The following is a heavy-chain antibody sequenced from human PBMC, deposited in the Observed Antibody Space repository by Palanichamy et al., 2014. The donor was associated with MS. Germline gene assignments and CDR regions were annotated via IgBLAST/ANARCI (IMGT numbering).Heavy chain of an antibody. D-gene: IGHD4-17*01. J-gene: IGHJ6*02. Sequence: QLQLQESGPGLVKPSETLSLTCTVSGGSISSTNNYWGWIRQPPGKGLEWIGSIFYSGSTYYSPSLKSRLTISVDTSKNHFSLKLSSVTAADTAVYYCARDRGFGDYVFDYYYGMDVWGQGTTVTVSS. CDR3: ARDRGFGDYVFDYYYGMDV. CDR2: IFYSGST. V-gene: IGHV4-39*07. CDR1: GGSISSTNNY.